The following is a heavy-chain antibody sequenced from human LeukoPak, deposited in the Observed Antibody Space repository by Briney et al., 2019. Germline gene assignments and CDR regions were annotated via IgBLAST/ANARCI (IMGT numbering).Heavy chain of an antibody. CDR3: ARLYCRSTSCQDYYFDY. D-gene: IGHD2-2*01. Sequence: GASVKVSCKASGYTFVSYGFSWVRQAPGQGLEWMGWISPYNGNTNYAQKFQGRVTMTTDTSTSTAYMELRSLRSDDTAVFYCARLYCRSTSCQDYYFDYWGQGTLVTVSS. V-gene: IGHV1-18*01. CDR2: ISPYNGNT. J-gene: IGHJ4*02. CDR1: GYTFVSYG.